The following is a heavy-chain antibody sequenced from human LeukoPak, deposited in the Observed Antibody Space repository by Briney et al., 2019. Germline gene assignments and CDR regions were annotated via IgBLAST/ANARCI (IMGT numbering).Heavy chain of an antibody. CDR2: IYTSGST. D-gene: IGHD2-2*01. V-gene: IGHV4-4*07. CDR3: ARERYCSSTSCYYYYYYYMDV. Sequence: SETLSLTCTVSGGSISSYYWSWIRQPAGKGLEWIGRIYTSGSTNYNPSLKSRVTMSLDTSKNQFSLKLSSVTAADTAVYYCARERYCSSTSCYYYYYYYMDVWGKGTTVTVSS. J-gene: IGHJ6*03. CDR1: GGSISSYY.